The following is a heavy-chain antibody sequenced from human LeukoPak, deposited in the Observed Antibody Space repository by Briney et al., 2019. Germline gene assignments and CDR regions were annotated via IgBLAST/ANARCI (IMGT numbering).Heavy chain of an antibody. CDR1: GYTLAELS. CDR3: ATDLVGATTAVDY. J-gene: IGHJ4*02. V-gene: IGHV1-24*01. Sequence: ASVKVSCKVSGYTLAELSMRWVRQAPGKGLEWMGGFDPEDGETIYAQKFQGRVTMTEDTSTDTAYMELSSLRSEDTAVYYCATDLVGATTAVDYWGQGTLVTVSS. CDR2: FDPEDGET. D-gene: IGHD1-26*01.